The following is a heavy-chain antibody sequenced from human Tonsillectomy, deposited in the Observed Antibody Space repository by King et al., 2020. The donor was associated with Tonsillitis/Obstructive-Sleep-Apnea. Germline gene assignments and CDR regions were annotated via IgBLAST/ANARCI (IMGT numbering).Heavy chain of an antibody. D-gene: IGHD6-19*01. CDR3: ARIHGSGWYGLMDV. CDR1: GGSISSSSYY. V-gene: IGHV4-39*01. Sequence: QLQESGPGLVKPSETLSLTCTVSGGSISSSSYYWGWIRQPPGKGLEWIGSIYYSGSTYYNPSLKSRVTISVDTSKNQFSLKLSSVTAADTAVYYCARIHGSGWYGLMDVWGEGTTVTVSS. CDR2: IYYSGST. J-gene: IGHJ6*04.